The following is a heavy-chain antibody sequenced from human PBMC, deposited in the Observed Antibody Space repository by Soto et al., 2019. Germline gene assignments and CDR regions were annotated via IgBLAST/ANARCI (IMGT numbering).Heavy chain of an antibody. CDR3: ARLEALATISYYFVF. CDR1: DDSINSDKYY. Sequence: QLQLQESGPGLVKPSETLSLTCSVSDDSINSDKYYWGWIRQPPGKGLEWIGSIYYRGNAYYNPSLQTRVTISLDKSRSQCSLKLNSVTAADSAVYFCARLEALATISYYFVFWGPGALVNVSS. CDR2: IYYRGNA. J-gene: IGHJ4*02. D-gene: IGHD1-1*01. V-gene: IGHV4-39*01.